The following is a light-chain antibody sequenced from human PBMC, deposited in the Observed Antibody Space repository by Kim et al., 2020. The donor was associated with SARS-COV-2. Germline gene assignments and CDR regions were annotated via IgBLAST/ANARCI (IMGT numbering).Light chain of an antibody. CDR2: DTS. V-gene: IGLV7-46*01. CDR3: LLTYGDPRPWV. J-gene: IGLJ3*02. CDR1: AGPVTSYHY. Sequence: TVTLPVDYSAGPVTSYHYPYWIQQKPGQAPRTLIYDTSKTHSWTPARFSGSLIGGKAALTLSGAQPEDEADYYCLLTYGDPRPWVFGGGTKVTVL.